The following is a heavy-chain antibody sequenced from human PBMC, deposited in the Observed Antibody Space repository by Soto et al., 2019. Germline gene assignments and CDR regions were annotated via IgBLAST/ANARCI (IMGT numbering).Heavy chain of an antibody. J-gene: IGHJ6*02. D-gene: IGHD3-3*01. CDR1: GFTFSSYG. Sequence: PGGSLRLSCAASGFTFSSYGMHWVRQAPGKGLEWVTVISYDGNVAYYADSVKGRFTISRDNSKNTLYLQMNSLRTEDTAMYYCAREIEPYYDFWSGYYTDYYYYGMDVWGQGTTVTVSS. CDR3: AREIEPYYDFWSGYYTDYYYYGMDV. CDR2: ISYDGNVA. V-gene: IGHV3-30*03.